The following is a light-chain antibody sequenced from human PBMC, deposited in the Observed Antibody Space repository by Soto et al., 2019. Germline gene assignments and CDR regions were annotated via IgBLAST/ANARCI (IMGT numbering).Light chain of an antibody. J-gene: IGKJ3*01. Sequence: EIVLTQSPATLSLSPGERATLSCRASQNVTSYLAWYQQQPGRAPRLLIYDASNRATGIPARFSGSGSGTDFTLTISSLEPEDFAVYYCQQRSNWVFTFGPGTRVDIK. CDR2: DAS. CDR3: QQRSNWVFT. CDR1: QNVTSY. V-gene: IGKV3-11*01.